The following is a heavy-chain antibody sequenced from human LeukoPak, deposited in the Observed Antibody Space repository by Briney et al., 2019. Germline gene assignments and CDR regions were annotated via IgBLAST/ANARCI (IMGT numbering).Heavy chain of an antibody. J-gene: IGHJ4*02. CDR3: AKDRSDSYGHAAFWYFDY. CDR2: ISGSGGST. Sequence: GRSLRLSCAASGFTFSSYAMSWVRQAPGKGLEWVSAISGSGGSTYYADSVKGRFTISRDNSKNTLYLQMNSLRAEDTAVYYCAKDRSDSYGHAAFWYFDYWGQGTLVTVSS. D-gene: IGHD5-18*01. V-gene: IGHV3-23*01. CDR1: GFTFSSYA.